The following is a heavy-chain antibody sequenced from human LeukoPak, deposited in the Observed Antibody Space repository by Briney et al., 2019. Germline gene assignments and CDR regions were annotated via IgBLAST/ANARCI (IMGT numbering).Heavy chain of an antibody. CDR1: GFTFSSYA. J-gene: IGHJ4*02. CDR2: ISGSGGST. CDR3: AKVGHYYGSGGYPAPFDY. D-gene: IGHD3-10*01. Sequence: GGSLRLSCAASGFTFSSYAMSWVRQAPGKGLEWVSAISGSGGSTYYADSVKGRFTISRDNSKNTLYLQMNSLRAEDTAVYYCAKVGHYYGSGGYPAPFDYWGQGTLVTVSS. V-gene: IGHV3-23*01.